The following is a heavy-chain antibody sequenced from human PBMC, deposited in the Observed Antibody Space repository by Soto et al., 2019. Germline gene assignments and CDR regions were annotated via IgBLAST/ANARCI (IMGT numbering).Heavy chain of an antibody. CDR1: GVTFTSYA. V-gene: IGHV3-23*01. CDR3: AKGSFGFDY. D-gene: IGHD3-10*01. Sequence: GGSLRLSCAASGVTFTSYAMTWVRQVPGEGLQWVSSISKSGDSTYYADSVKGRFTTSRDNSKNTLYLQMNSLRAEDTAIYYCAKGSFGFDYWGQGTMVTVSS. CDR2: ISKSGDST. J-gene: IGHJ4*02.